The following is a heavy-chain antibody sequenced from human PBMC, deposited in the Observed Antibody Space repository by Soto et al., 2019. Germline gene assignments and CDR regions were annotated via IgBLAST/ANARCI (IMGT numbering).Heavy chain of an antibody. CDR2: INVYNDDT. D-gene: IGHD2-21*01. V-gene: IGHV1-18*04. CDR1: GYTFTTYP. CDR3: ARGTASLGDIYDGVRSHYFGS. Sequence: ASVKVSCKASGYTFTTYPVSWVRQAPGQGVEWMGSINVYNDDTVYAQRLQGRVTMTTATSTSTAYMELRSPRIDDTAVYYCARGTASLGDIYDGVRSHYFGSRGKQTQVT. J-gene: IGHJ4*02.